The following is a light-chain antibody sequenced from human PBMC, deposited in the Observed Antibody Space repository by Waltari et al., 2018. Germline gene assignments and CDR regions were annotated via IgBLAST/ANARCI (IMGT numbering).Light chain of an antibody. CDR1: SSDVGGYNR. CDR2: NVN. CDR3: SSYTTTGSTLL. V-gene: IGLV2-18*02. J-gene: IGLJ2*01. Sequence: QSALTQPPSVSGSPGQSVTIPCTGSSSDVGGYNRVSWYQQPPGAAPKLIIYNVNFRPSGVPDRFSGSKSGYTASLTISGLQAEDEANYYCSSYTTTGSTLLFGGGTELTVL.